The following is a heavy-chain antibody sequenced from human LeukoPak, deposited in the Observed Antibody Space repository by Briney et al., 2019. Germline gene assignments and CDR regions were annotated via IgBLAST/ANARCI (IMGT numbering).Heavy chain of an antibody. Sequence: GGSLRLSCAASGFTFDDYGMSWVRQAPGKGLEWVAVIYSGGSTYYADSVKGRFTISRDNSKNTLYLQMNSPRAEDTAVYYCAFGELLIYWGQGTLVTVPS. CDR2: IYSGGST. CDR1: GFTFDDYG. D-gene: IGHD3-10*01. V-gene: IGHV3-66*01. J-gene: IGHJ4*02. CDR3: AFGELLIY.